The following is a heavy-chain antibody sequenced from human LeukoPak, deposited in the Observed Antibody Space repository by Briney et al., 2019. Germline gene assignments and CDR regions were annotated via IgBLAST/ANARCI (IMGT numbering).Heavy chain of an antibody. V-gene: IGHV3-7*01. Sequence: GGSLRLSCAASGFTFSNYWMTWIRQAPGKGLEWVANIKQDGSEKYYVVSVKGRFTISRDNARNSLSLQLNSLRAEDTAVYYCAREARAPNGWGQGTLVTVSS. J-gene: IGHJ4*02. CDR1: GFTFSNYW. CDR3: AREARAPNG. D-gene: IGHD2-8*01. CDR2: IKQDGSEK.